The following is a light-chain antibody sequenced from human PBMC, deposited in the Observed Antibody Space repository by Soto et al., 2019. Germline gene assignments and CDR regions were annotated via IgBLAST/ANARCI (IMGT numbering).Light chain of an antibody. CDR2: GAS. J-gene: IGKJ1*01. CDR1: QSVSSN. Sequence: EIVMTQSPATLSVSPGERATLSCRASQSVSSNLAWYQQKPGQAPRLLIYGASTRATGIPARFSGSGSGTDFTLTISRLEPEDFAVYYCQQYGSSHGAFGQGTKVDIK. CDR3: QQYGSSHGA. V-gene: IGKV3-15*01.